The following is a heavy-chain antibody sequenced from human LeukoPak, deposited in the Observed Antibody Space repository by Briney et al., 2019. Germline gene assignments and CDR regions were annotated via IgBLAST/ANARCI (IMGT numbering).Heavy chain of an antibody. CDR1: GFTFSSYA. J-gene: IGHJ2*01. D-gene: IGHD5-18*01. Sequence: PGRSLRLSCAASGFTFSSYAMHWVRQAPGKGLEWVAVISYDGSNKYYADSVKGRFTISRDNSKNTLYLQMNSLRAEDTAVYYCARESGTAMATGYFDLWGRGTLVTVPS. V-gene: IGHV3-30-3*01. CDR2: ISYDGSNK. CDR3: ARESGTAMATGYFDL.